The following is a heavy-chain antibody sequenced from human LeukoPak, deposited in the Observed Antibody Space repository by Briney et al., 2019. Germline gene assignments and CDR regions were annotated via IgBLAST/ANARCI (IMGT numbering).Heavy chain of an antibody. J-gene: IGHJ6*02. CDR2: IIPIFGTA. D-gene: IGHD2-21*02. CDR1: GYTFTSYY. Sequence: ASVKVSCKASGYTFTSYYMHWVRQAPGQGLEWMGGIIPIFGTANYAQKFQGRVTITADESTSTAYMELSSLRSEDTAVYYCARGVVGCGGDCAEDYYYGMDVWGQGTTVTVSS. CDR3: ARGVVGCGGDCAEDYYYGMDV. V-gene: IGHV1-69*13.